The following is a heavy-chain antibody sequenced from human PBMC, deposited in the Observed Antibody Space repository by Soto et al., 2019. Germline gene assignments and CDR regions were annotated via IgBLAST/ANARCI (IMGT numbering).Heavy chain of an antibody. CDR1: GFTFRNYG. V-gene: IGHV3-48*01. J-gene: IGHJ3*01. CDR3: ARDKLYYNDISGRPLNAFDV. CDR2: IGLGSSTT. D-gene: IGHD3-22*01. Sequence: EVDLVESGGGLVQSGGSLRLSCAASGFTFRNYGMNWVRQAPGKGLEGVSYIGLGSSTTYYADSVKGRFTISRDNAKNSLYLQMNSVRAEDTAVYYCARDKLYYNDISGRPLNAFDVWGQGTMVTVSS.